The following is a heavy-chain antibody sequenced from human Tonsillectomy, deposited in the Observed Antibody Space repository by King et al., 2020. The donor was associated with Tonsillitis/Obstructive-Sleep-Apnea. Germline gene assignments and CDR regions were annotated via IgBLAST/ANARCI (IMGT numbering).Heavy chain of an antibody. CDR1: GGSFSGYY. D-gene: IGHD2-2*01. CDR3: ASPHCSSTSCSTDY. Sequence: VQLQQWGAGLLKPSETLSLTCAVYGGSFSGYYWSWIRQPPGKGLEWIGEINHIGSTKYNPSLKSRVTISVDTSTNQFSLKLRSVTAADTAVYYCASPHCSSTSCSTDYWGQGTLVTVSS. V-gene: IGHV4-34*01. CDR2: INHIGST. J-gene: IGHJ4*02.